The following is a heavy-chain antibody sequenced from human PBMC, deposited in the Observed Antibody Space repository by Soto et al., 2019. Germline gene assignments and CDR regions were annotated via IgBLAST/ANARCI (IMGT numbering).Heavy chain of an antibody. V-gene: IGHV4-30-4*01. D-gene: IGHD3-22*01. Sequence: PSETLSPTWTVSAGYISSSCYRWSRNNQPPGKVLEWIGYIDCSGSTYYNPSLKSRVIISVVTSKNQCALKLCSVTAADTAVYYCASASHSEDSSGYSSWYFDLWGRGTLVTVTS. CDR2: IDCSGST. CDR1: AGYISSSCYR. J-gene: IGHJ2*01. CDR3: ASASHSEDSSGYSSWYFDL.